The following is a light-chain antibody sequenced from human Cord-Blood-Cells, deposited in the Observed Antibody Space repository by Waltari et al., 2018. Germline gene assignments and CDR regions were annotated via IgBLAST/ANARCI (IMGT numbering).Light chain of an antibody. CDR2: EVS. J-gene: IGKJ1*01. CDR3: MQGIHLPRT. CDR1: QSLLHSDGKTY. V-gene: IGKV2-29*02. Sequence: DIVLNHCLLPLNGTAWHPASVSCKPRQSLLHSDGKTYLYWYLQKPGQSPQLLIYEVSSRFSGVPDRFSGSGSGTDFTLKISRVEAKGVGVYYCMQGIHLPRTFGQGTKVEIK.